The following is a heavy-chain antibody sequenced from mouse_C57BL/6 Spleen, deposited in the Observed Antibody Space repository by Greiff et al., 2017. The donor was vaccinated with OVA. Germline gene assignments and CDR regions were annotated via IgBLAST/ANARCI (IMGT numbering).Heavy chain of an antibody. CDR3: ARKGLHCAMDY. D-gene: IGHD2-2*01. V-gene: IGHV2-2*01. CDR1: GFSLTSYG. J-gene: IGHJ4*01. Sequence: QVQLQQSGPGLVQPSQSLSITCTASGFSLTSYGVHWVRQSPGKGLEWLGVIWRGGSTDYNAAFISRLSISKDNSKSQVFFKMNSLQADDTAIYYCARKGLHCAMDYWGQGTSVTVSS. CDR2: IWRGGST.